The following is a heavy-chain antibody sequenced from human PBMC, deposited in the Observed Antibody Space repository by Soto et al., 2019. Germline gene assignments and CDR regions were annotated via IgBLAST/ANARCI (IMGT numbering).Heavy chain of an antibody. V-gene: IGHV1-46*03. Sequence: ASVKVSCKASGYTFTSYYMHWVRQAPGQGLEWMGIINPSGGSTSYAQKFQGRVTMTRDTSTSTVYMELSSLRSEDTAVYYCASCGYSYGFILHRPTDHYYYGMDVWGQGTTVTVSS. CDR3: ASCGYSYGFILHRPTDHYYYGMDV. CDR2: INPSGGST. CDR1: GYTFTSYY. D-gene: IGHD5-18*01. J-gene: IGHJ6*02.